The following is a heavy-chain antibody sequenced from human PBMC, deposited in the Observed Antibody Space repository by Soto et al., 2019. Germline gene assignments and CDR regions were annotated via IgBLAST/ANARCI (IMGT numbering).Heavy chain of an antibody. D-gene: IGHD3-22*01. V-gene: IGHV3-30-3*01. Sequence: GGSLRLSCAASGFTFSSYAMHWVRQAPGKGLGWVAVISYDGSNKYYADSVKGRFTISRDNSKNTLYLQMNSLRAEDTAVYYCAAAYYYDSSGYWPFDYWGQGTLVTVS. J-gene: IGHJ4*02. CDR2: ISYDGSNK. CDR3: AAAYYYDSSGYWPFDY. CDR1: GFTFSSYA.